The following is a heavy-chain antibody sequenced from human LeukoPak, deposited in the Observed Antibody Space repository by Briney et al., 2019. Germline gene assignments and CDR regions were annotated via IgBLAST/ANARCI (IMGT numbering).Heavy chain of an antibody. J-gene: IGHJ6*04. D-gene: IGHD1-26*01. CDR2: IYYSGST. CDR3: ARESGSYYGVDV. V-gene: IGHV4-59*12. CDR1: GGSISSYY. Sequence: PSETLSLTCTVSGGSISSYYWSWIRQPPGKGLEWIGYIYYSGSTNYNPSLKSRVTMSVDTSKNQFSLKLSSVTAADTAVYYCARESGSYYGVDVWGKGTTVTISS.